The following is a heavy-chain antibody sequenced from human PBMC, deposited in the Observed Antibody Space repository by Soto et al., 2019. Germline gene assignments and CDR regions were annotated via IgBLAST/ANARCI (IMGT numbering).Heavy chain of an antibody. CDR2: IYYSGST. D-gene: IGHD5-12*01. Sequence: SETLSLTCTVSGGSISSGGYYWSWIRQHPGKGLEWIGFIYYSGSTYYNPSLKSRVTISVDTSQNQFSLKLSSVTAADTAVYYCARDTQRGYSGYFDSWGQGTLVTSPQ. CDR1: GGSISSGGYY. J-gene: IGHJ4*02. V-gene: IGHV4-31*03. CDR3: ARDTQRGYSGYFDS.